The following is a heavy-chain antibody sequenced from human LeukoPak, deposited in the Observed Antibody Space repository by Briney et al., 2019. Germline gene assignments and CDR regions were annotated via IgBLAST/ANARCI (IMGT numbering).Heavy chain of an antibody. J-gene: IGHJ4*02. CDR2: IKQDGSEK. V-gene: IGHV3-7*01. D-gene: IGHD1-26*01. Sequence: PGGSLRLSCAASGFTFSSYWMSWVRQAPGKGLEWVANIKQDGSEKYYVDSVKGRFTISRGNAKNSLYLQMNSLRAEDTAVYYCARAPSYYGSPAEGRYYFDYWGQGTLVTVSS. CDR1: GFTFSSYW. CDR3: ARAPSYYGSPAEGRYYFDY.